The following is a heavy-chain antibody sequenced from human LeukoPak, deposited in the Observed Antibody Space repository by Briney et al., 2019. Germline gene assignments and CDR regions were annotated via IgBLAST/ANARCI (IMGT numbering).Heavy chain of an antibody. CDR2: IYSTGTT. Sequence: SETLSLTSTVSGGSISTYSWTWIRQTPGKGLEWLGYIYSTGTTTYNPSLKSRVTLSIDTSKSHSSLNLSSVTTADSAVYFCARRMAAAGDTWFDYWGQGTLVTVSS. D-gene: IGHD6-25*01. CDR3: ARRMAAAGDTWFDY. J-gene: IGHJ5*01. V-gene: IGHV4-59*01. CDR1: GGSISTYS.